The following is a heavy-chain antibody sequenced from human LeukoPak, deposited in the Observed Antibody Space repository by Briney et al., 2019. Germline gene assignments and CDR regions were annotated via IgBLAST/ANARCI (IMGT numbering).Heavy chain of an antibody. CDR1: GFTFSSYG. Sequence: PGGSLRLSCAASGFTFSSYGMHWVRQAPGKGLEWVAVIWYGGSNKYYADSVKGRFTISRDNSKNTLYLQMNSLRAEDTAVYYCAKSRETDGSGSYVLDYWGQGTLVTVSS. CDR3: AKSRETDGSGSYVLDY. D-gene: IGHD3-10*01. CDR2: IWYGGSNK. J-gene: IGHJ4*02. V-gene: IGHV3-30*02.